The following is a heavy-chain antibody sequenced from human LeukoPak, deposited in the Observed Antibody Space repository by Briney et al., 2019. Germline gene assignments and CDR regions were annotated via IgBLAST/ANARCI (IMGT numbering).Heavy chain of an antibody. J-gene: IGHJ5*02. V-gene: IGHV4-34*01. D-gene: IGHD2-2*01. CDR1: GGSFSGYY. CDR2: INHSGST. CDR3: ARARRLGYCSSTSCAIGTGWFDP. Sequence: SETLSLTCAGYGGSFSGYYWSWIRQPPGKGLEWIGEINHSGSTNYNPSLKSRVTISVDTSKNQFSLKLSSVTAADTAVYYCARARRLGYCSSTSCAIGTGWFDPWGQGTLVTVSS.